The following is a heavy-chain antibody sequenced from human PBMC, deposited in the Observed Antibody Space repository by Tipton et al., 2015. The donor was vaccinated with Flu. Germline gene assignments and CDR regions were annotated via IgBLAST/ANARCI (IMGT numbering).Heavy chain of an antibody. CDR1: GGTFSSYA. J-gene: IGHJ4*02. CDR2: IIPIFGTA. D-gene: IGHD3-22*01. CDR3: ARVGGDYYDSSGYERLDY. V-gene: IGHV1-69*18. Sequence: QLVQSGAEVKKPGSSVKVSCKASGGTFSSYAISWVRQAPGQGLEWMGRIIPIFGTANYAQKFQGRVTITADESTSTAYMELSSLRPEDTAVYYCARVGGDYYDSSGYERLDYWGQGTLVTVSS.